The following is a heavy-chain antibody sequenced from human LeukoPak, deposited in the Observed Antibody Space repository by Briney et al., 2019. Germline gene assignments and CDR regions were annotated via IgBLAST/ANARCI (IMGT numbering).Heavy chain of an antibody. Sequence: SGGSLRLSCAASGFTFSSYSMNWVRQAPGKGLEWVSSISSSSSYIYYADSVKGRFTISRDNAKNSLYLQMNSLRAEDTAVYYCASSRYDSSGYYGIIGYWGQGTLVTVSS. J-gene: IGHJ4*02. V-gene: IGHV3-21*01. CDR2: ISSSSSYI. D-gene: IGHD3-22*01. CDR1: GFTFSSYS. CDR3: ASSRYDSSGYYGIIGY.